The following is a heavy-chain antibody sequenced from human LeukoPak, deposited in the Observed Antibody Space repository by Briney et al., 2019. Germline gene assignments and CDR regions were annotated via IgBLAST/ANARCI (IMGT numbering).Heavy chain of an antibody. J-gene: IGHJ5*02. CDR1: GGSISSYY. CDR3: ARGRLTMVRGVIIQNWFDP. CDR2: IYTSGST. D-gene: IGHD3-10*01. Sequence: PSETLSLTCTVSGGSISSYYWSWIRQPAGKGLEWIGRIYTSGSTNYNPSLKSRVTMSVDTSKNQFSLKLSSVTAADTAVYYCARGRLTMVRGVIIQNWFDPWGQGTLVTVSS. V-gene: IGHV4-4*07.